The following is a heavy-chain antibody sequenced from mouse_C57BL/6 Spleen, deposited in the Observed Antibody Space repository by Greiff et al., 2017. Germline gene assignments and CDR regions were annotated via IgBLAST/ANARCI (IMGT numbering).Heavy chain of an antibody. CDR1: GFTFSDYG. CDR3: ARKANWDFDY. Sequence: EVKVEESGGGLVKPGGSLKLSCAASGFTFSDYGMHWVRQAPEKGLEWVAYISSGSSTIYYADTVKGRFTISRDNAKNTLFLQMTSLRSEDTAMYYCARKANWDFDYWGKGTTLTVSS. CDR2: ISSGSSTI. V-gene: IGHV5-17*01. J-gene: IGHJ2*01. D-gene: IGHD4-1*01.